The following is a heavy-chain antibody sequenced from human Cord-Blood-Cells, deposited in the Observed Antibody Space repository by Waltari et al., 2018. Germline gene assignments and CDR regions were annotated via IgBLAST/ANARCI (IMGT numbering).Heavy chain of an antibody. CDR1: GGSISSSSYY. J-gene: IGHJ4*02. Sequence: QLQLQESGPGLVKPSETLSLTCTVPGGSISSSSYYWGWIRQPPGKGLEWIGSIYSRGSTYYNPSRKSRVTISVDTAENQFSLKLSSVTAADTAVYYCARQPYDFWSGYYLDYWGQGTLVTVSS. CDR3: ARQPYDFWSGYYLDY. D-gene: IGHD3-3*01. V-gene: IGHV4-39*01. CDR2: IYSRGST.